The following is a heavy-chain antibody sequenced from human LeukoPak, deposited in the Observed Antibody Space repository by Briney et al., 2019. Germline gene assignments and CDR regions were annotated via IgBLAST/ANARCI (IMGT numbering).Heavy chain of an antibody. Sequence: GGSLRLSCAASGFTFSSYEINWVRQAPGKWLGWVSYICSSGNTIYYGDSMKGRYTLSREHAKNSLYLQMTRLRAEDTLVYYCARDGYDILGFPPFFDYWGQGTLVTVSS. J-gene: IGHJ4*02. V-gene: IGHV3-48*03. CDR3: ARDGYDILGFPPFFDY. CDR1: GFTFSSYE. CDR2: ICSSGNTI. D-gene: IGHD3-9*01.